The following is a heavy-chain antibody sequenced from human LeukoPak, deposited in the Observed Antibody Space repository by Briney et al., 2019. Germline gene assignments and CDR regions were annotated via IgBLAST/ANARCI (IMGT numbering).Heavy chain of an antibody. Sequence: GGSLRLSCAASGFTFSNYWMSWVRQAPGKGLEGVANIKQDGSEKYYVDSVKGRFTISRDNAKNSLYLQMNSLRAEDTAVYYCAKVTPYYFDYWGQGTLVTVSS. V-gene: IGHV3-7*01. CDR1: GFTFSNYW. J-gene: IGHJ4*02. CDR3: AKVTPYYFDY. CDR2: IKQDGSEK.